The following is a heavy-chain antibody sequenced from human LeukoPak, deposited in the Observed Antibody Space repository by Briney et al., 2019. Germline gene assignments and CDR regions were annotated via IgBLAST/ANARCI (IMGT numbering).Heavy chain of an antibody. V-gene: IGHV1-69*06. D-gene: IGHD3-10*01. CDR1: GGTFSSYA. J-gene: IGHJ6*03. CDR3: ARAIRGSKIASRYYFYYMDV. CDR2: IIPIFGTA. Sequence: ASVKVSCKASGGTFSSYAINWVRQAPGQGLEWMGGIIPIFGTANYAQKFQGRVTITADKSTNTAYMELSSLRSEDTAIYYCARAIRGSKIASRYYFYYMDVWGTGTTVTVSS.